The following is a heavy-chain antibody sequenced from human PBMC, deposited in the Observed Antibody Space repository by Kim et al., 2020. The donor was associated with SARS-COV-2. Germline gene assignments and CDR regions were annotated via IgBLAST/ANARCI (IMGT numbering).Heavy chain of an antibody. J-gene: IGHJ4*02. CDR1: GFTFSGSA. D-gene: IGHD6-19*01. Sequence: GGSLRLSCAASGFTFSGSAMHWVRQASGKGLEWVGRIRSKANSYATAYAASVKGRFTISRDDSKNTAYLQMNSLKTEDTAVYYCTTAASLYSSGWYHYWGQGTLVTVSS. CDR2: IRSKANSYAT. V-gene: IGHV3-73*01. CDR3: TTAASLYSSGWYHY.